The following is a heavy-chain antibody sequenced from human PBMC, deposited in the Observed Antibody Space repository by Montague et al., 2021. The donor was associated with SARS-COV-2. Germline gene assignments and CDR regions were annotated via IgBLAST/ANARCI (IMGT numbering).Heavy chain of an antibody. CDR3: ARQLPSYCSTNKCYPYYFDV. CDR2: IYSSGST. D-gene: IGHD2-2*01. V-gene: IGHV4-59*08. CDR1: SGSVSSDY. Sequence: SETLSLTCSVSSGSVSSDYWSWIRQPPGKGLEWIGYIYSSGSTSYNPSLKSRVTISIDTSKNQFSLRLSSVTAADTAVYFCARQLPSYCSTNKCYPYYFDVWGQGALVTVSS. J-gene: IGHJ4*02.